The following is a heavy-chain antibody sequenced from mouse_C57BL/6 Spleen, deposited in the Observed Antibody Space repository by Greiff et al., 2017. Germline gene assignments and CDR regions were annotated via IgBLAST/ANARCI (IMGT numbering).Heavy chain of an antibody. CDR3: TIRDYGSSYGGYYFDY. CDR2: IDPETGGT. D-gene: IGHD1-1*01. CDR1: GYTFTDYE. J-gene: IGHJ2*01. Sequence: QVQLQQSGAELVRPGASVTLSCKASGYTFTDYEMHWVKQTPVHGLEWIGAIDPETGGTAYNQKFKGKAILTADKSASTAYMELRSLTSEDSAVYYCTIRDYGSSYGGYYFDYWGQGTTLTVSS. V-gene: IGHV1-15*01.